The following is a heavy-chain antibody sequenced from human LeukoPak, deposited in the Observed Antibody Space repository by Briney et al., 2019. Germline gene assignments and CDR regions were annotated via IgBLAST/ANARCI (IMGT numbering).Heavy chain of an antibody. D-gene: IGHD3-16*01. CDR1: RFIFDNYG. J-gene: IGHJ4*02. V-gene: IGHV3-23*01. CDR2: ISDDGYST. Sequence: GGTLRLSCAASRFIFDNYGMTWVRQAPGKGLEWVSGISDDGYSTYYADSAKGRFTISRDNSKNTLYLHMSSLRVEDTAVFYWARVAPPLDDYIRGSFPYYFDYWGQGTPVTVSS. CDR3: ARVAPPLDDYIRGSFPYYFDY.